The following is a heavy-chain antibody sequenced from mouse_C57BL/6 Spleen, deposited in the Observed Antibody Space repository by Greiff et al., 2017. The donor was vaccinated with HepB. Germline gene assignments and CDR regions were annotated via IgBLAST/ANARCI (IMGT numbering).Heavy chain of an antibody. CDR2: ISYSGST. CDR3: ARGLRRGYFDY. CDR1: GYSITSGYD. Sequence: EVKVEESGPGMVKPSQSLSLTCTVTGYSITSGYDWHWIRHFPGNKLEWMGYISYSGSTNYNPSLKSRISITHDTSKNHFFLKLNSVTTEDTATYYCARGLRRGYFDYWGQGTTLTVSS. D-gene: IGHD1-1*01. J-gene: IGHJ2*01. V-gene: IGHV3-1*01.